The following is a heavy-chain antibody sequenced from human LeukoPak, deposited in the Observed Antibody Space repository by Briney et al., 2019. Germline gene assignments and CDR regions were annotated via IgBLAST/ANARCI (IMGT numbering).Heavy chain of an antibody. CDR3: ARYSYGGYYLDY. Sequence: SQTLSLTCTVSGGSISSGGYYWSWIRQHPGKGLEWIGYIYYSGSTYYNPSLKSRVTISVDTSKNQFSLKLSSATAADTAVYYCARYSYGGYYLDYWGQGTLVTVSS. CDR1: GGSISSGGYY. CDR2: IYYSGST. J-gene: IGHJ4*02. D-gene: IGHD5-18*01. V-gene: IGHV4-31*03.